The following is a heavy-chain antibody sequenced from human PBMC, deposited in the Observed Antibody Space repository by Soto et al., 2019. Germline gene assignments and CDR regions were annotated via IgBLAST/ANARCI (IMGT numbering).Heavy chain of an antibody. CDR1: GGSVGSGSYY. J-gene: IGHJ4*02. CDR3: AKDRPYDILTGYYPN. D-gene: IGHD3-9*01. V-gene: IGHV4-61*01. Sequence: PSETLSLTCTVSGGSVGSGSYYWSWIRQPPGKGLEWIGYIYYSGSTNYNPSLKSRVTISVDTSKNQFSLKLSSVTAADTAVYYCAKDRPYDILTGYYPNWGQGTLVTVSS. CDR2: IYYSGST.